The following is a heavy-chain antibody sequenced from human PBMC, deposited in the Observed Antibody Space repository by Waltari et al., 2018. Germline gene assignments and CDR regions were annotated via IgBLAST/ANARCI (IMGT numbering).Heavy chain of an antibody. J-gene: IGHJ4*02. V-gene: IGHV1-18*01. CDR1: GYSFTSCG. Sequence: QVQMVQSGAELKKPGAAVMVSCKASGYSFTSCGISWVRQAPGQGLEWMGWIQTSNSDTNYPQKFQGRVTMTPDRSTSTVYMELRGLRSDDTAVYYCVKDNWNNFEYWGQGTPVTVSS. CDR3: VKDNWNNFEY. CDR2: IQTSNSDT. D-gene: IGHD1-20*01.